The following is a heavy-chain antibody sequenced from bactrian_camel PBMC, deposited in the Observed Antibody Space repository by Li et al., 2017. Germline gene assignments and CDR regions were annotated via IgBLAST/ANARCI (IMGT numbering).Heavy chain of an antibody. D-gene: IGHD1*01. V-gene: IGHV3S54*01. Sequence: HVQLVESGGGSVQAGGSQRLSCAASGYDGTMYCVAWFRQVPGKQREGVAAIRTDLVSTYYADSVKGRFTISQDNAKNTLYLQMNSLKPEDTAMYYCAADPRVGVTWNWRDCTFSLWGQGTQVTVS. CDR1: GYDGTMYC. CDR2: IRTDLVST. CDR3: AADPRVGVTWNWRDCTFSL. J-gene: IGHJ4*01.